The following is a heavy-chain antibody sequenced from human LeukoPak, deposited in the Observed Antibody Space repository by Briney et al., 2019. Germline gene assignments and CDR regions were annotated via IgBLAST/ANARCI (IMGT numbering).Heavy chain of an antibody. Sequence: PGGSLRPSCAASGFTFSAHYMDWVRQAPGKGLEWVGRIRHKADSYTTEYAASVKGRFTISRDDSKNSLYLQMNSLTTEDTAVYYCARVHGWAFDYWGQGTLVTVSS. D-gene: IGHD1-26*01. CDR1: GFTFSAHY. CDR2: IRHKADSYTT. V-gene: IGHV3-72*01. CDR3: ARVHGWAFDY. J-gene: IGHJ4*02.